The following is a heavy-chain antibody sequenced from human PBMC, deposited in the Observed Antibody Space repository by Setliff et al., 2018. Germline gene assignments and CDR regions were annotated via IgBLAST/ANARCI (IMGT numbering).Heavy chain of an antibody. CDR2: IYYSGST. Sequence: SETLSLTCTVSGGSISSYYWSWIRQPPGKGLEWIGYIYYSGSTNYNPSLKSRVTISVDTSKNQFSLRLSSVTAADTAVYYCARTSGSLHMEYYFDYWGQGTLVTVSS. V-gene: IGHV4-59*01. CDR3: ARTSGSLHMEYYFDY. CDR1: GGSISSYY. D-gene: IGHD3-10*01. J-gene: IGHJ4*02.